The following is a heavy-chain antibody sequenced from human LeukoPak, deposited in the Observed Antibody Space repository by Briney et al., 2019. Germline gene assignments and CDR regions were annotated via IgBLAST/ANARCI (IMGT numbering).Heavy chain of an antibody. CDR3: ARGRESFYYDSSGYYFDY. Sequence: PSETLSLTCTVSGGSISSYYWSWIRQPPGKGLEWIGYIYYSGSTNYNPSLKSRVTISVDTSKNQFSLKLSSVTAADTAVYYCARGRESFYYDSSGYYFDYWGQGTLVTVSS. D-gene: IGHD3-22*01. CDR2: IYYSGST. CDR1: GGSISSYY. J-gene: IGHJ4*02. V-gene: IGHV4-59*12.